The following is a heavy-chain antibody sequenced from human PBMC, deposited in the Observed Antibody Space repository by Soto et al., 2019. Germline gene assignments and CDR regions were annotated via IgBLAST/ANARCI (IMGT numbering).Heavy chain of an antibody. CDR2: INPSGGST. J-gene: IGHJ6*02. Sequence: ASVKVSCKASGYTFTSYYMHWVRQAPGQGLEWMGIINPSGGSTSYAQKFQGRATMTRDTSTSTVYMELSSLRSEDTAVYYCARCSVRDSSGYHSSTYYYYGMDVWGQGTTVTVSS. D-gene: IGHD3-22*01. CDR3: ARCSVRDSSGYHSSTYYYYGMDV. CDR1: GYTFTSYY. V-gene: IGHV1-46*01.